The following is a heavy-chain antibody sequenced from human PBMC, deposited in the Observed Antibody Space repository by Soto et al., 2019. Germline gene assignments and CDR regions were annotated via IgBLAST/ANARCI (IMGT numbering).Heavy chain of an antibody. CDR1: GGSISSGGYY. CDR3: ARALGYCTNGVCYTKILFDY. V-gene: IGHV4-31*03. CDR2: IYYSGST. D-gene: IGHD2-8*01. J-gene: IGHJ4*02. Sequence: PSETLSLTCTVSGGSISSGGYYWSWIRQHPGKGLEWIGYIYYSGSTYYNPSLKSRVTISVDTSKNQFSLKLSSVTAADTAVYYCARALGYCTNGVCYTKILFDYWGQGTLVTISS.